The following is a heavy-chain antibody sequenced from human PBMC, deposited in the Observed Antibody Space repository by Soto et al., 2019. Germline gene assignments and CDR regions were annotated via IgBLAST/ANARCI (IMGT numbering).Heavy chain of an antibody. V-gene: IGHV3-23*01. J-gene: IGHJ4*02. CDR3: AKPSTVKDIAVAGFDY. Sequence: PGGSLRLSCAASGFTVSSNYMSWVRQAPGKGLEWVSAISGSGGSTYYADSVKGRFTISRDNSKNTLYLQMNSLRAEDTAVYYCAKPSTVKDIAVAGFDYWGQGTLVTVSS. CDR2: ISGSGGST. D-gene: IGHD6-19*01. CDR1: GFTVSSNY.